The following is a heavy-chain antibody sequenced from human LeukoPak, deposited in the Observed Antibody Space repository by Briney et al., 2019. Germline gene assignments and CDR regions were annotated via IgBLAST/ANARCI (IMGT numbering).Heavy chain of an antibody. CDR3: ARDHHRRLYDSQARDTFDI. CDR2: ITSSSSHT. CDR1: GFIFSTYN. D-gene: IGHD3-22*01. J-gene: IGHJ3*02. V-gene: IGHV3-21*01. Sequence: GGSLRLSCSASGFIFSTYNMNWVRQAPGKALEWVSSITSSSSHTYYADSVKGRYTISRDNAKNSLYLQMDSLRAEDTAVYYCARDHHRRLYDSQARDTFDIWGQGTMVTVSS.